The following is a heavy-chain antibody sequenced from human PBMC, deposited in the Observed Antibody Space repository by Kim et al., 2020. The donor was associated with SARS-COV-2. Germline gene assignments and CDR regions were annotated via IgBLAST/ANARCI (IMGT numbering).Heavy chain of an antibody. J-gene: IGHJ6*02. D-gene: IGHD1-7*01. Sequence: GGSLRLSCAASGFTFSSYAMHWVRQAPGKGLEWVAVISYDGSNKYYVDSVKGRFTISRDNSKNTLYLQMNSLRAEDTAVYYCAREEMVELPPYYYGMDVWGQGTTVTVSS. CDR1: GFTFSSYA. CDR2: ISYDGSNK. CDR3: AREEMVELPPYYYGMDV. V-gene: IGHV3-30*04.